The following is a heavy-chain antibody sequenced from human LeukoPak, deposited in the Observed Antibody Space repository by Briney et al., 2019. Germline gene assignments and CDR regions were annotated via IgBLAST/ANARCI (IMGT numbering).Heavy chain of an antibody. CDR3: AKAAYDSSGYYYFDY. CDR1: GFTFDDYA. J-gene: IGHJ4*02. D-gene: IGHD3-22*01. Sequence: GGSLRLSCAASGFTFDDYAMHWVRQAPGKGLEWVSAISGSGGSTYYADSVKGRFTISRDNSKNTLYLQMNSLRAEDTAVYYCAKAAYDSSGYYYFDYWGQGTLVTVSS. CDR2: ISGSGGST. V-gene: IGHV3-23*01.